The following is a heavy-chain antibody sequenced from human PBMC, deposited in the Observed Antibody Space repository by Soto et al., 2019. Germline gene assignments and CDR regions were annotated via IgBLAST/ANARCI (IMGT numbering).Heavy chain of an antibody. CDR3: ARAAGNIVVVVAATLSHDWFDP. J-gene: IGHJ5*02. CDR1: GGFFSGYY. Sequence: SETLSLTCAVYGGFFSGYYWSWIRQPPGKGLEWIGEINHSGSTNYNPSLKSRVTISVDTSKNQFSLKLSSVTAADTAVYYCARAAGNIVVVVAATLSHDWFDPWGRGTLVTVSS. CDR2: INHSGST. D-gene: IGHD2-15*01. V-gene: IGHV4-34*01.